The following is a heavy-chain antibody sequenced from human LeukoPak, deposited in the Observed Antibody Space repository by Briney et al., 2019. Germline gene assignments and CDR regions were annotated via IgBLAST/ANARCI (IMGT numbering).Heavy chain of an antibody. CDR1: GGSISSHY. V-gene: IGHV4-59*11. J-gene: IGHJ6*03. D-gene: IGHD3-16*01. Sequence: PEALSLTCTVSGGSISSHYWSWLRQPPGKGLEWIGYIYYSGSTNYNPSLKSRVTISVDTSKNQFSLKLSSVTAADTAVYYCAKFGCYYYYMDVWGKGTTVTVSS. CDR2: IYYSGST. CDR3: AKFGCYYYYMDV.